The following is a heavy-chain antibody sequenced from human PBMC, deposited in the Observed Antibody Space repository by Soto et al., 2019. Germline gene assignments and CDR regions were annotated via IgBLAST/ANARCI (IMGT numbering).Heavy chain of an antibody. D-gene: IGHD5-12*01. CDR2: GYYSGST. V-gene: IGHV4-31*03. Sequence: QVQLQESGPGLVKPSQTLSLTCTVSGGSISSGDFYWSWIRQHPGKGLEWIGYGYYSGSTYYNPSLKSRVSRSVDTSKNEFSLKLNSVTAADTAVYYCARSLVGLATIGAFDSWGQGTLVTVSS. J-gene: IGHJ4*02. CDR1: GGSISSGDFY. CDR3: ARSLVGLATIGAFDS.